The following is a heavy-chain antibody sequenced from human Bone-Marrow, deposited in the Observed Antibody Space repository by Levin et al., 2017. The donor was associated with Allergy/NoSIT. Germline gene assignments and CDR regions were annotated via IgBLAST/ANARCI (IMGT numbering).Heavy chain of an antibody. CDR1: GYTFTEYI. V-gene: IGHV1-2*02. CDR3: ATTRRDRGHPFPYDALDV. Sequence: PGASVKVSCKPSGYTFTEYIIHWVRQAHGKGPEWMGWINPKTEGTDSAERFVGRVTMTRDTASSTVYLALSSLRSDDTAVYYCATTRRDRGHPFPYDALDVWGQGTMVTVSS. CDR2: INPKTEGT. J-gene: IGHJ3*01. D-gene: IGHD5-24*01.